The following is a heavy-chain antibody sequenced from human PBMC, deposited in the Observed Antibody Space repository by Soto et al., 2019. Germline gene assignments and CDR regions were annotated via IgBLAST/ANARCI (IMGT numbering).Heavy chain of an antibody. V-gene: IGHV1-69*04. D-gene: IGHD3-22*01. CDR1: GGTFSSYT. Sequence: SVKVSCKASGGTFSSYTISLVRQAPGQGLEWMGRIIPILGIANYAQKFQGRVTITADKSTSTAYMELSSLRSEDTAVYYCARDFGYYDSSGYYFWGQGTLVTVSS. CDR3: ARDFGYYDSSGYYF. J-gene: IGHJ4*02. CDR2: IIPILGIA.